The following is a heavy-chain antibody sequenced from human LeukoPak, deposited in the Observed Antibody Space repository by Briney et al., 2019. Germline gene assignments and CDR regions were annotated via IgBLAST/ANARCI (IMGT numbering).Heavy chain of an antibody. Sequence: PGGSLRLSCEASRFTFRSYVMEWVRQAPGKGLEWVAIISYDGSNKYYADSVKGRFTISRDDSKNTLYVQMNSLRPEDTAMYYCARSRDLDYWGQGTLVTVSS. CDR3: ARSRDLDY. CDR2: ISYDGSNK. J-gene: IGHJ4*02. CDR1: RFTFRSYV. V-gene: IGHV3-30-3*01.